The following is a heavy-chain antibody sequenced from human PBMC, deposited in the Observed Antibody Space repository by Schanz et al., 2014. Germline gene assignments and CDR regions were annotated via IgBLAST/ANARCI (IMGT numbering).Heavy chain of an antibody. D-gene: IGHD3-9*01. CDR2: MNPTTGNR. CDR1: GYTFNNHG. V-gene: IGHV1-18*01. J-gene: IGHJ3*01. CDR3: ARETTIITGGAFDV. Sequence: QVQLVQSGGEVKKPGASATVSCKASGYTFNNHGISWVRQATGQGLEWMGWMNPTTGNRGYAQNFQGRVTMTTDTSTSTAYMELRGLRSDDTAVYYCARETTIITGGAFDVWGQGTMVTVSS.